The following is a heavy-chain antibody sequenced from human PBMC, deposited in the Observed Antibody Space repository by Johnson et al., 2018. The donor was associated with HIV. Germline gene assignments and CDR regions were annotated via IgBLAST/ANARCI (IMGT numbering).Heavy chain of an antibody. D-gene: IGHD3-10*01. J-gene: IGHJ3*02. CDR1: GFTVSSNY. CDR2: ISSSGSTT. V-gene: IGHV3-11*04. CDR3: ASFWATGAFDI. Sequence: QVQLVESGGGLIQPGGSLRLSCAASGFTVSSNYMSWVRQAPGKGLEWVSYISSSGSTTYYADSLKGRLTVSRDNAKNSLYLQMNSLRAEDTAVYYCASFWATGAFDIWGQGTMVTVSS.